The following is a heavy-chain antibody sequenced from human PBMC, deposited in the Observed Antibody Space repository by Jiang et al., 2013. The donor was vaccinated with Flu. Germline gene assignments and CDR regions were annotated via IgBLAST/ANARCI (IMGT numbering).Heavy chain of an antibody. V-gene: IGHV1-18*01. CDR1: TSYG. J-gene: IGHJ4*02. CDR2: ISAYNGNT. Sequence: TSYGISWVRQAPGQGLEWMGWISAYNGNTNYAQKLQGRVTMTTDTSTSTAYMELRSLRSDDTAVYYCARSYSSAATLGYWGRGTLVTVSS. CDR3: ARSYSSAATLGY. D-gene: IGHD6-25*01.